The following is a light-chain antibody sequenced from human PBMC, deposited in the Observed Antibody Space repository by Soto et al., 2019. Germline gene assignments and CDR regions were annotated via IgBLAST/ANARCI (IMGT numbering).Light chain of an antibody. V-gene: IGKV3-15*01. CDR1: QSVRNN. Sequence: ILNTLSSATLSVSPGERVTLSCRASQSVRNNLAWYQQEPGLAPRPLIYAASTRATDIPARFNGNGSETEFTLTISSLQSEDFAVYYCQQYNKWPPTFGGGTKVDIK. CDR2: AAS. CDR3: QQYNKWPPT. J-gene: IGKJ4*01.